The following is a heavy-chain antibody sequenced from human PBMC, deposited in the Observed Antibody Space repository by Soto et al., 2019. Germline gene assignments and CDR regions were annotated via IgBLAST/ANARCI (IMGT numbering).Heavy chain of an antibody. V-gene: IGHV1-8*01. D-gene: IGHD3-3*01. CDR3: ATGLVFGINSDYYYYYYGMDV. Sequence: GASVKVSCKASGYTFTSYDINWVRQATGQGLEWMGWMNPNSGNTGYAQKFQGRVTMTRDTSISTAYMELSSLRSEDTAVYYCATGLVFGINSDYYYYYYGMDVWGQGTKVTVSS. CDR2: MNPNSGNT. CDR1: GYTFTSYD. J-gene: IGHJ6*02.